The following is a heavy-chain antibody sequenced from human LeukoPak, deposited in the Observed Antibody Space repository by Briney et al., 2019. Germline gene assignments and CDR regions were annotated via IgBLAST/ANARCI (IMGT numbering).Heavy chain of an antibody. CDR3: ARGRRGYYYDSSGHSRRFDP. J-gene: IGHJ5*02. CDR2: INHSGST. CDR1: GGSFSGYY. V-gene: IGHV4-34*01. Sequence: PSETLSLTCAVYGGSFSGYYWSWIRQPPGKGLEWIGEINHSGSTDYNPSLKSRVTISADTSKNQFSLKLSSVTAADTAVYYCARGRRGYYYDSSGHSRRFDPWGQGTLVTVSS. D-gene: IGHD3-22*01.